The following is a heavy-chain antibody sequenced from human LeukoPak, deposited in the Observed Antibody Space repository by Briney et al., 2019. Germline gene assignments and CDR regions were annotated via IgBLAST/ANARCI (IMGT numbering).Heavy chain of an antibody. CDR1: GFTFSNYE. V-gene: IGHV3-48*03. CDR2: ISSSGGTI. Sequence: PGGSLRLSCAASGFTFSNYEMNWVRQAPGKGLEWVSYISSSGGTIYYADSVKGRFTISRDNAKNTLYLQMNSLRVEDAAVYYCVRGYDYWGQGTLVTVSS. D-gene: IGHD1-1*01. J-gene: IGHJ4*02. CDR3: VRGYDY.